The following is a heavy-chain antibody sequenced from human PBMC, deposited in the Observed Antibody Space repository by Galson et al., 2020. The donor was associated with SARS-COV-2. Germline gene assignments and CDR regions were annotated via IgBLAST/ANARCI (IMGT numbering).Heavy chain of an antibody. CDR3: AKDRRVLSMIGVVTRQDYYYYGMDV. CDR1: GFTFSSYA. J-gene: IGHJ6*02. Sequence: TGGSLRLSCAASGFTFSSYAMSWVRQAPGKGLEWVSAISGSGGSTYYADSVKGRFTISRDNSKNTLYLQMNSLRAEDTAVYYCAKDRRVLSMIGVVTRQDYYYYGMDVWGQGTTVTVSS. V-gene: IGHV3-23*01. CDR2: ISGSGGST. D-gene: IGHD3-22*01.